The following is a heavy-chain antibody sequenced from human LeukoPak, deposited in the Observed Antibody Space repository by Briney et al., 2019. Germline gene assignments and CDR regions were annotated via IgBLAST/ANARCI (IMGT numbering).Heavy chain of an antibody. V-gene: IGHV4-59*01. J-gene: IGHJ4*02. CDR1: GGSISSYY. CDR2: IYYSGST. Sequence: SETLSLTCTVSGGSISSYYWSWIRQPPGKGLEWIGYIYYSGSTNYTPSLKSRVTISVDTSKNQFSLKLSSVAAAGTAVYYCARDRTVTGSGYFDYWGQGTLVTVSS. D-gene: IGHD3-10*01. CDR3: ARDRTVTGSGYFDY.